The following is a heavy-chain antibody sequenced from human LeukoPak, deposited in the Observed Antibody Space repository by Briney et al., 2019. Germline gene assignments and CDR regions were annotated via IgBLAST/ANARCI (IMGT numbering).Heavy chain of an antibody. D-gene: IGHD1-26*01. J-gene: IGHJ4*02. V-gene: IGHV4-39*01. CDR3: ARHGDGESGSYYPLGY. CDR2: IYYSGST. Sequence: PSETLSLTCTVSGGSISDSNYYWGWIRQPPGKGLEWIGSIYYSGSTYYNPSLKSRVTISVDTSKNQFSLKLSSVTAADTAVYYCARHGDGESGSYYPLGYWGQGTLVTVSS. CDR1: GGSISDSNYY.